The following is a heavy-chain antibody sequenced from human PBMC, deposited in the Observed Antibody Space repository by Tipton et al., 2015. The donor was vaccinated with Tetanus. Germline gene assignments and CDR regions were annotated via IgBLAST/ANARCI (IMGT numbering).Heavy chain of an antibody. J-gene: IGHJ4*02. Sequence: TLSLTCNVSGASINAGGYLWTWVRQHSGKGLEWIGNIYYTALTSYTPSLSGRVTISVDTSKNQFSLSLTSVTAADTAVYYCARGLPRAPLYFDYWGQGMQVTVSS. V-gene: IGHV4-31*03. CDR1: GASINAGGYL. D-gene: IGHD5-12*01. CDR3: ARGLPRAPLYFDY. CDR2: IYYTALT.